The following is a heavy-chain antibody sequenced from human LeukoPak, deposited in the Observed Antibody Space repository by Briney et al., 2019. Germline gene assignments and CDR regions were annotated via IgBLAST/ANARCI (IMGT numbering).Heavy chain of an antibody. V-gene: IGHV3-30*02. J-gene: IGHJ4*02. D-gene: IGHD2-2*01. CDR1: GFIFSTYG. CDR2: IQFDGSNE. Sequence: GGSLRLSCTASGFIFSTYGMHWVRQAPGKGLEWVAFIQFDGSNEYYADSVKGRFTISRDNSKNTLYLQMNSLRAEDTSVYYCAKDQQLQPFHYWGQGTLVTVSS. CDR3: AKDQQLQPFHY.